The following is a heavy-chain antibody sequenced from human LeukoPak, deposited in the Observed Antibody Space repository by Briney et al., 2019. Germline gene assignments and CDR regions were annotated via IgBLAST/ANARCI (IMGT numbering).Heavy chain of an antibody. V-gene: IGHV4-34*01. D-gene: IGHD1-1*01. Sequence: SETLSLTCAVYGGSFSGYYWSWIRQPPGKGLEWIGEINHSGSTNYNPSLKSRVTISVDTSKNQFSLKLSSVTAADTAVYYCARAPEAWYDSQLDRWGQGTLVTVSS. CDR1: GGSFSGYY. CDR2: INHSGST. J-gene: IGHJ4*02. CDR3: ARAPEAWYDSQLDR.